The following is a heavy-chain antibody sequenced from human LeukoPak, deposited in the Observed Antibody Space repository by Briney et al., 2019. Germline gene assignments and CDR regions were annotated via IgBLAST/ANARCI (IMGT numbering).Heavy chain of an antibody. CDR2: IYCSGST. CDR3: AKPMVRGVIYAFDI. J-gene: IGHJ3*02. CDR1: GGSISSSSYY. V-gene: IGHV4-39*07. Sequence: PSETLSLTCTVSGGSISSSSYYWGWIRQPPGKGLEWIGSIYCSGSTYYNPSLKSRVTISVDTSKNQFSLKLSSVTAADTAVYYCAKPMVRGVIYAFDIWGQGTMVTVSS. D-gene: IGHD3-10*01.